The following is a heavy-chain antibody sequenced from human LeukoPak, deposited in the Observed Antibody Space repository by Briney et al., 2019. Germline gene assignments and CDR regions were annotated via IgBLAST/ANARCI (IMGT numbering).Heavy chain of an antibody. D-gene: IGHD4-17*01. CDR1: GDSIGAYY. CDR3: VRDPTTVTTFFDL. Sequence: SETLSLTCTVSGDSIGAYYWSWIRQPAGKGLEWIGRIYKSMYSGGSTDYNPSLKSRVTMSVDTSNNQLSLKLSSLTAADTAVYYCVRDPTTVTTFFDLWGQGTLVTVSS. CDR2: IYKSMYSGGST. J-gene: IGHJ5*01. V-gene: IGHV4-4*07.